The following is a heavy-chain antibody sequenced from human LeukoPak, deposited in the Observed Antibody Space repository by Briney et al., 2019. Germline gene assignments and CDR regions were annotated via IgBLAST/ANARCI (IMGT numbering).Heavy chain of an antibody. CDR3: ARILSSAWGELGY. CDR1: GFTFSSYA. Sequence: GGSLRLSCAASGFTFSSYAMNWVRQAPGKGLEWVSSTSSSSGYIYYADSVKGRFTISRDNSKNTLYLQMNSLRAEDTAVYYCARILSSAWGELGYWGQGTLVTVSS. V-gene: IGHV3-21*01. CDR2: TSSSSGYI. J-gene: IGHJ4*02. D-gene: IGHD6-19*01.